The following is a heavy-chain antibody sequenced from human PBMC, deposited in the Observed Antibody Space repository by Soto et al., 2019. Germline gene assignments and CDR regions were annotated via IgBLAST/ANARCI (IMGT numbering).Heavy chain of an antibody. Sequence: QVQLQESGPGLVKPSQTLSLTCTVSGGSISSGGYYWSWIRQHPGKGLEWIGYIYYSGSTYYNPSLKSRVTISVATSKNQFSLKLSSVTAADTAVYYCARASGGSGSYGYYYYYGMDVWGQGTTVTVSS. D-gene: IGHD3-10*01. V-gene: IGHV4-31*03. J-gene: IGHJ6*02. CDR2: IYYSGST. CDR3: ARASGGSGSYGYYYYYGMDV. CDR1: GGSISSGGYY.